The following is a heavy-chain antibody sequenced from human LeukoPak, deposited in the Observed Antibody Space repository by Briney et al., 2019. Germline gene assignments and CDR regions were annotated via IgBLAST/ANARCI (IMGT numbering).Heavy chain of an antibody. CDR2: INPSGGST. CDR1: GYTFTSYY. J-gene: IGHJ6*03. D-gene: IGHD6-13*01. V-gene: IGHV1-46*01. CDR3: AGAGTNYYYYMDV. Sequence: GASVKVSCKASGYTFTSYYMHWVRQAPGQGLEWMGIINPSGGSTSYAQKFQGRVTMTRDTSTSTVYMELSRLRSDDTAVYYCAGAGTNYYYYMDVWGKGTTVTVSS.